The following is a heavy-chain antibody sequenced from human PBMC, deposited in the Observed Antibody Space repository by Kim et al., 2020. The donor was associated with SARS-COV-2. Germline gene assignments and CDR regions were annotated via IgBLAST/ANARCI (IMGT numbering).Heavy chain of an antibody. Sequence: GGSLRLSCAASGFTLSGHWRNWVRQAPGKGLLWVSRMSSDGITTHYADSVKGRFGISRDNAKNTLYLQMNSLRAEDTAVYYCARGTVHSGMDVWGQGTTVTVSS. J-gene: IGHJ6*02. V-gene: IGHV3-74*01. D-gene: IGHD1-1*01. CDR1: GFTLSGHW. CDR3: ARGTVHSGMDV. CDR2: MSSDGITT.